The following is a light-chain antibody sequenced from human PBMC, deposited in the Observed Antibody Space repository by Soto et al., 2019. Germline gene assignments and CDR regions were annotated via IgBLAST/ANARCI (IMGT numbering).Light chain of an antibody. J-gene: IGKJ4*01. V-gene: IGKV3-11*01. CDR1: QSVSSY. CDR3: QRRSTWPPVT. Sequence: EIVLTQSPATLSLSPGERATLSCRASQSVSSYLAWYQQKPGQAPRLLIYDASNRATGIPARFSGSGSGTDFTPTISRLEPEDFAIYYCQRRSTWPPVTFGGGTKVEIK. CDR2: DAS.